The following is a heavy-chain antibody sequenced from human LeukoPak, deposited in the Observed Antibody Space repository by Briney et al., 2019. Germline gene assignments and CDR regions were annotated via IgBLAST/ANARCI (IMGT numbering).Heavy chain of an antibody. CDR1: GFTFSSHG. D-gene: IGHD6-6*01. J-gene: IGHJ4*02. CDR3: AKEQYSSSPFDY. V-gene: IGHV3-30*18. CDR2: ISYDGSNK. Sequence: GGSLRLSCAASGFTFSSHGMHWVRQAPGKGLEWVAVISYDGSNKYYADSVKGRFTISRDNSKNTLYLQMNSLRAEDTAVYYCAKEQYSSSPFDYWGQGTLVTVSS.